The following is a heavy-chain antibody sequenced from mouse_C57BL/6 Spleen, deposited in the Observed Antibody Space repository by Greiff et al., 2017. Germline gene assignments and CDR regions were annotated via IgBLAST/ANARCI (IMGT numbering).Heavy chain of an antibody. V-gene: IGHV5-4*01. CDR3: ARDGGGYDGSLPWFAY. CDR1: GFTFSSYA. CDR2: ISDGGSYT. Sequence: EVQVVESGGGLVKPGGSLKLSCAASGFTFSSYAMSWVRQTPEKRLEWVATISDGGSYTYYPDNVKGRFTIYRKEAMNKLYLQRSHVMSGDTAMYYCARDGGGYDGSLPWFAYWGQGTLVTVSA. J-gene: IGHJ3*01. D-gene: IGHD2-3*01.